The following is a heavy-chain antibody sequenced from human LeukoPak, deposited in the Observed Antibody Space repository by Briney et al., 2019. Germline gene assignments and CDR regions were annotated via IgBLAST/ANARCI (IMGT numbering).Heavy chain of an antibody. D-gene: IGHD2-15*01. CDR1: GGSIRGSYYY. V-gene: IGHV4-39*07. J-gene: IGHJ5*02. CDR2: IYDSGST. Sequence: PSETLSLTCTVSGGSIRGSYYYWGWIRQPPGKGLEWIGSIYDSGSTYYNPSLKSRVTISVDTSKNQFSLKLSSVTAADTAVYYCARAPDIVVDPGRFDPWGQGTLVTVSS. CDR3: ARAPDIVVDPGRFDP.